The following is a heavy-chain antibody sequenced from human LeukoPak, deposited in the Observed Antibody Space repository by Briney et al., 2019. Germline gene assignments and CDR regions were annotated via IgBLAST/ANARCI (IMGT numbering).Heavy chain of an antibody. CDR1: GFTFSSYA. J-gene: IGHJ4*02. CDR3: ARDLQNYYDSSGSLGY. V-gene: IGHV3-30*04. Sequence: GGSLRLSCAASGFTFSSYAMHWVRQAPGKGLEWVAVISYDGSNKYYADSVKGRFTISRDNSKNTLYLQMSSLRAEDTAVYYCARDLQNYYDSSGSLGYWGQGTLVTVSS. D-gene: IGHD3-22*01. CDR2: ISYDGSNK.